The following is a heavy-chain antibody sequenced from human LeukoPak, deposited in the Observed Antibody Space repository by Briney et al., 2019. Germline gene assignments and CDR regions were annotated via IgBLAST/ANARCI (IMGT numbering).Heavy chain of an antibody. Sequence: GASVKVSCKASGYTFTGYYMHWVRQAPGQGHEWMGWINPNSDGTNYAQKFQGRVTMTRDTSISTAYMELSRLRSDDTAVYYCARSSLYCSSTSCPWDYYGMDVWDQGTTVTVSS. CDR3: ARSSLYCSSTSCPWDYYGMDV. J-gene: IGHJ6*02. CDR1: GYTFTGYY. D-gene: IGHD2-2*01. CDR2: INPNSDGT. V-gene: IGHV1-2*02.